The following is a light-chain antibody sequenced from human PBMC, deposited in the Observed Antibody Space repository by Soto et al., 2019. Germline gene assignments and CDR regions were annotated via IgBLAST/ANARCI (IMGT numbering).Light chain of an antibody. V-gene: IGKV3-15*01. J-gene: IGKJ1*01. CDR1: QSVSSN. Sequence: EIVLTQSPGTLSLSPGERATLSCRASQSVSSNLAWYQQKVGQAPRLLIYGASTRATGIPARFSGSGSGTEFTLTISSLQSEDFAVYYCQQYNNWWTFGQGTKVDIK. CDR3: QQYNNWWT. CDR2: GAS.